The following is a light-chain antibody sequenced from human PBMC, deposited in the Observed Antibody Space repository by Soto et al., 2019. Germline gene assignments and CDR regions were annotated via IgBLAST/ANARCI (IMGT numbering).Light chain of an antibody. CDR1: QSISNN. V-gene: IGKV3-15*01. CDR2: GAS. CDR3: QQYKNWPLT. Sequence: EIVMTQSPATLSVSPGERATLSCRASQSISNNLAWYHQKPGQTPRLLIYGASTRATGIPARFSGSASGTEFTLTISSLQSEDFAVYYCQQYKNWPLTFGQGTKPQIK. J-gene: IGKJ2*01.